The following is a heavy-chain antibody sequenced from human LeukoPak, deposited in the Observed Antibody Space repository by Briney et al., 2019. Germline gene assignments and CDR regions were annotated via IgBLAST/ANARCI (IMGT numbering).Heavy chain of an antibody. CDR3: ARGLRIDAFDI. J-gene: IGHJ3*02. CDR1: GGSISSGAYS. D-gene: IGHD5-12*01. CDR2: IYYSDTS. V-gene: IGHV4-30-4*07. Sequence: PSETLSLTCAVSGGSISSGAYSWSWIRQPPGKGLEWIGYIYYSDTSYYNPSLKSRVTISVDTSKNQFSLKLSSVTAADTAVYYCARGLRIDAFDIWGQGTMVTVSS.